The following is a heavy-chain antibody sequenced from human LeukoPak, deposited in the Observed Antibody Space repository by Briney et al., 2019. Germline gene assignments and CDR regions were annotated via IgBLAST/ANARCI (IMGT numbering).Heavy chain of an antibody. V-gene: IGHV3-48*03. D-gene: IGHD3-9*01. Sequence: GGSLRLSCAASGFTFSSYEMNWVRQAPGKGLEWVSYISSSDSTIYSADSVKGRFTISRDNAKNFLYLQMNSLRAEDTAVYYCARTYYDILTGYNPYFDYWGQGILVTVSS. CDR2: ISSSDSTI. J-gene: IGHJ4*02. CDR1: GFTFSSYE. CDR3: ARTYYDILTGYNPYFDY.